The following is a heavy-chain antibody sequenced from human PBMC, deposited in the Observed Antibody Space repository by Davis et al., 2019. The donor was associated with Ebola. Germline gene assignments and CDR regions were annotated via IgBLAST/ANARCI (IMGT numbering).Heavy chain of an antibody. CDR2: ISGSGGST. CDR3: AKVRGSITMFRYFDY. Sequence: PGGSLRLSCAASGFTFSSYAMSWVRQAPGKGLEWVSAISGSGGSTYYADSVKGRFTISRDNSKNTLYLQMNSLRAEDTAVYYCAKVRGSITMFRYFDYWGQGTLVTVSS. D-gene: IGHD3-10*02. J-gene: IGHJ4*02. CDR1: GFTFSSYA. V-gene: IGHV3-23*01.